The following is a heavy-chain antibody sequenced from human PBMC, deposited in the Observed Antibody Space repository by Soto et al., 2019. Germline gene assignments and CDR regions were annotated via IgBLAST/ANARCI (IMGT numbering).Heavy chain of an antibody. CDR3: ARDVNTGVRRPFDY. J-gene: IGHJ4*02. CDR1: GGTFRSYA. CDR2: IIPIFGTA. Sequence: SVKGSWKASGGTFRSYAISWVRQAPGQGLEWMGGIIPIFGTANYAQNVQGRVTMTTDTTTTTTYMELRSLRSDDTAVYYCARDVNTGVRRPFDYWGQGXLVTVSS. D-gene: IGHD3-3*01. V-gene: IGHV1-69*05.